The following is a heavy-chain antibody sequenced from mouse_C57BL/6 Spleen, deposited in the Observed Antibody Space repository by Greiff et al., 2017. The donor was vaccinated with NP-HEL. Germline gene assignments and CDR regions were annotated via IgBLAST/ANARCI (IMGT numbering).Heavy chain of an antibody. CDR2: IYPGSGST. CDR3: ARSTVVAPYAMGY. D-gene: IGHD1-1*01. V-gene: IGHV1-55*01. CDR1: GYTFTSYW. Sequence: QVQLQQPGAELVKPGASVKMSCKASGYTFTSYWITWVKQRPGQGLEWIGDIYPGSGSTNYNEKFKSKATLTVDTSSSTVYMQLSSLTSEDSAVYYCARSTVVAPYAMGYWGQGTSVTVSS. J-gene: IGHJ4*01.